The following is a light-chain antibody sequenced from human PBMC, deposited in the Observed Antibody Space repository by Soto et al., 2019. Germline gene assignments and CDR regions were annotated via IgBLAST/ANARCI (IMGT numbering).Light chain of an antibody. CDR1: QSVGSR. CDR2: GAS. V-gene: IGKV3D-15*01. Sequence: EIVMTQSPGTLSVSPGERATLSCRASQSVGSRLAWYQQEPGQAPRLLIYGASTRATGIPVRFSGSGSGTEFTLTISSLQSEDFAVYYCQQYDNWPPFTFGPGTKVDIK. CDR3: QQYDNWPPFT. J-gene: IGKJ3*01.